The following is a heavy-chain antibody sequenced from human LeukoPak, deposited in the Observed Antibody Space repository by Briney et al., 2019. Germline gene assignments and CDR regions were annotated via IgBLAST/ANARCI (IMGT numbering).Heavy chain of an antibody. CDR3: ARQYSSSWYALGYLDY. CDR2: IKQDGSDK. V-gene: IGHV3-7*01. D-gene: IGHD6-13*01. CDR1: GFTFSSYW. J-gene: IGHJ4*02. Sequence: GGPLRLSCAASGFTFSSYWMSWVRRAPGKGLEWVANIKQDGSDKYYVDSVKGRFTISRDNAKNSLYLQMNSLRADDTALYYCARQYSSSWYALGYLDYWGQRTLVTVSS.